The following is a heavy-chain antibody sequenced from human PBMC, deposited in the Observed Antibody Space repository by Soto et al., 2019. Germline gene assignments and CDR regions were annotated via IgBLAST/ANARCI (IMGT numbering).Heavy chain of an antibody. Sequence: SQILSLTYAVYGGSFRGHNWSWIRHPPGKGLEWIGKINHSGSTNYNPSLKSRVTISVDTSKNQFSLKLSSVTAADMSVYYCARGYGAVAAGFDYWGQGTLVTVSS. D-gene: IGHD6-13*01. CDR2: INHSGST. V-gene: IGHV4-34*01. CDR1: GGSFRGHN. CDR3: ARGYGAVAAGFDY. J-gene: IGHJ4*01.